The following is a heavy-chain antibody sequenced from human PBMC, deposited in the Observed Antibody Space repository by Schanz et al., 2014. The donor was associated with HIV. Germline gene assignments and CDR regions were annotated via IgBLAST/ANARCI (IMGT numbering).Heavy chain of an antibody. V-gene: IGHV3-33*06. D-gene: IGHD3-3*01. Sequence: VQVVESGGGLVQAGGSLRLSCAASGFTFSSYGMHWVRQAPGKGLEWVAVIWYDGSNKYYADSVKGRFTISRDNSKNTVYLQMNSLRAEDTAVYYCAKTGWSQGNYYYYYGMDVWGQGTTVTVSS. CDR2: IWYDGSNK. J-gene: IGHJ6*02. CDR3: AKTGWSQGNYYYYYGMDV. CDR1: GFTFSSYG.